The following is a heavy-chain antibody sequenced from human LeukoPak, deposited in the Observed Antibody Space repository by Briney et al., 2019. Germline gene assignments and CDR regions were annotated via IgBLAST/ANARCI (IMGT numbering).Heavy chain of an antibody. D-gene: IGHD2-21*02. Sequence: GGSLRLSCAASGFTFSSYSMNWVRQAPGKGLEWVSYISSSSSTKYYADSMKGRFTISRDNAKNSLYLQMNSLRAEDTAVYYCARGDPENYYYYYMDVWGKGTTVTISS. CDR2: ISSSSSTK. J-gene: IGHJ6*03. CDR1: GFTFSSYS. V-gene: IGHV3-48*01. CDR3: ARGDPENYYYYYMDV.